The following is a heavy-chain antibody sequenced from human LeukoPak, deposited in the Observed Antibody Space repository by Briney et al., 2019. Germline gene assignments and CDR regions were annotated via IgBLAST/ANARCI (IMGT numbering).Heavy chain of an antibody. J-gene: IGHJ4*02. CDR1: GFTLSENN. CDR3: ARDREYYYDSSGYSEFDY. CDR2: ISNDGNSK. V-gene: IGHV3-30-3*01. Sequence: GGSLRLSCAASGFTLSENNVHWVRQAPGKGLEWVALISNDGNSKDYADSVKGRFTLSGDNSKTTVYLQMNSLRAEDTAVYYCARDREYYYDSSGYSEFDYWGQGTLVTVSS. D-gene: IGHD3-22*01.